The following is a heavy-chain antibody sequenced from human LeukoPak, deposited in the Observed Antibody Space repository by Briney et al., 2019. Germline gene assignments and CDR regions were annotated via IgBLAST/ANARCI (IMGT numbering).Heavy chain of an antibody. J-gene: IGHJ4*02. CDR2: INPHSGDA. V-gene: IGHV1-2*02. CDR1: GYTFTSYY. Sequence: EASVKVSCKASGYTFTSYYIHWVRQAPGQGLEWMAWINPHSGDANYAPKFQGRITLTRDTSVSIDYMELSSLTSDDTAVYYCARDGDGRINFDYWGQGTLVTVSS. D-gene: IGHD5-24*01. CDR3: ARDGDGRINFDY.